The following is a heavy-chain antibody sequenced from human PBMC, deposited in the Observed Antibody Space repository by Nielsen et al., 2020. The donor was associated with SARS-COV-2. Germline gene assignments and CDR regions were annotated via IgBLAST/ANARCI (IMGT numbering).Heavy chain of an antibody. J-gene: IGHJ4*02. CDR1: GYTFTSYG. CDR3: ASQGNPDYFDFDY. D-gene: IGHD2/OR15-2a*01. V-gene: IGHV1-18*01. Sequence: ASVKVSCKASGYTFTSYGISWVRQAPGQRLEWMGWINAGNGNTKYSQKFQGRVTMTRDTSISTAYMELSRLRSDDTAVYYCASQGNPDYFDFDYWGQGTLVTVSS. CDR2: INAGNGNT.